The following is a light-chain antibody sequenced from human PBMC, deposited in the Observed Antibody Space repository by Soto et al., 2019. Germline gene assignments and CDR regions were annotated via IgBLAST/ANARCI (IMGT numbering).Light chain of an antibody. Sequence: QSALTQPASVSGSPGQSITISCTGTSSDVGGYNYVSWYQQHPGKAPKLMIYEVSNRPSGVSNRFSGSKSGNTASLTISGPQAEDGGDYYCRSNTSRSPLVFGGGTKLTVL. CDR2: EVS. CDR3: RSNTSRSPLV. J-gene: IGLJ2*01. V-gene: IGLV2-14*01. CDR1: SSDVGGYNY.